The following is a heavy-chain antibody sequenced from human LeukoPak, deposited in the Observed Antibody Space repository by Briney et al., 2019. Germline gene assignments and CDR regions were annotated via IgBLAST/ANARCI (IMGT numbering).Heavy chain of an antibody. J-gene: IGHJ4*02. CDR2: IYDSGST. D-gene: IGHD3-22*01. V-gene: IGHV4-39*01. CDR3: ARVDYYDSRRFDY. CDR1: GGAIRSSYYY. Sequence: SETLSLTCTVSGGAIRSSYYYWGWIRQPPGKGLEWIGSIYDSGSTYYNPSLKSRVTISVDTSKNQFSLKLSSVTAADTAVYYCARVDYYDSRRFDYWGQGTLVTVSS.